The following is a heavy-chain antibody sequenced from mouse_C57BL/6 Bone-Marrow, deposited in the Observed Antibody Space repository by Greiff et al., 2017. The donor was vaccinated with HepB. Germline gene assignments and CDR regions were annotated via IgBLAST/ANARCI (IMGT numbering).Heavy chain of an antibody. Sequence: VQLQQSGPGLVQPSQSLSITCTVSGFSLTSYGVHWVRQSPGKGLEWLGVIWRGGSTDYNAAFMSRLSITKDNTKSQVFFNMNSLQADDTAIYYCAKRGNWDEYYAMDDWGQGTSVTVSS. CDR2: IWRGGST. CDR1: GFSLTSYG. V-gene: IGHV2-5*01. J-gene: IGHJ4*01. D-gene: IGHD4-1*02. CDR3: AKRGNWDEYYAMDD.